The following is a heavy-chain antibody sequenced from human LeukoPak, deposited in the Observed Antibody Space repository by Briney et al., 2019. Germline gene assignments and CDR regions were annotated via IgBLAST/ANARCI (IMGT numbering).Heavy chain of an antibody. CDR2: IKEGGSLK. CDR3: VRDWAPASMQAAPFDC. CDR1: GFGFSNFW. Sequence: GGALRPSCAASGFGFSNFWMSWVRQAPGKGPEWVANIKEGGSLKNYVDSVEGRFTVSRDNAKNTLYLQMNSLRLEDTAVYYCVRDWAPASMQAAPFDCWGQGTLVTVSS. J-gene: IGHJ4*02. D-gene: IGHD2/OR15-2a*01. V-gene: IGHV3-7*01.